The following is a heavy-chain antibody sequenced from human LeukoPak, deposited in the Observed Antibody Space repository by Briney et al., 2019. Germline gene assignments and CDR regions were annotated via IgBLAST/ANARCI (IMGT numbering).Heavy chain of an antibody. D-gene: IGHD2-15*01. CDR1: GFTFSSYA. CDR3: AKDSGGYCSGGSCYPGYFQH. CDR2: ISGSGGST. V-gene: IGHV3-23*01. Sequence: GGSLRLSCAASGFTFSSYAMSWVRQAPGKGLEWVSAISGSGGSTYYADSVKGRFTISRDNSKNTLYLQMNSLRAEDTAVYYCAKDSGGYCSGGSCYPGYFQHWGQGTLVTASS. J-gene: IGHJ1*01.